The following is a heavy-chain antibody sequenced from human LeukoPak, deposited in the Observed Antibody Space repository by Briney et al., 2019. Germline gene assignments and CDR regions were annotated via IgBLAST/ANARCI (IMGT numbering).Heavy chain of an antibody. CDR3: AREGLGYYYGMDV. D-gene: IGHD3/OR15-3a*01. J-gene: IGHJ6*02. Sequence: GGSLRLSCAASGFTFSSYWMHWVRQAPGKGLVWVSRINSDGSSTSYADSVKGRFTISRDNAKNTLYLQMNSLRAEDTAVYYCAREGLGYYYGMDVWGQGTTVTVSS. CDR1: GFTFSSYW. V-gene: IGHV3-74*01. CDR2: INSDGSST.